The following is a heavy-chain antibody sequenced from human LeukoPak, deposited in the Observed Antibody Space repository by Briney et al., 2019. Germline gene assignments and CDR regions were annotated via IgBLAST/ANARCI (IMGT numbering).Heavy chain of an antibody. Sequence: GGSLRLSCAASGFTFSSYTMRWVRQAPGKGLEWVSSVTGSGDSTYADSVRGRFTVSRDNSKNTVYLQMNSLRAEDTAVYYCVRSGYYTYQYYCMDVWGKGTTVTVSS. V-gene: IGHV3-23*01. D-gene: IGHD3-3*01. CDR2: VTGSGDST. CDR1: GFTFSSYT. J-gene: IGHJ6*03. CDR3: VRSGYYTYQYYCMDV.